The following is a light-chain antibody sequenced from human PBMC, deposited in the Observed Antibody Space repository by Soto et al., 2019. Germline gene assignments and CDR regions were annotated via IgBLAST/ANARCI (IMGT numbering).Light chain of an antibody. J-gene: IGLJ1*01. CDR2: EVS. V-gene: IGLV2-14*01. Sequence: QSALTQPASVSGSPGQSITISCTGTSSDVGGYNYVSWYQQHPGKAPKLIIYEVSNRPSGVSNRFSGFKSGNTASLTISGLQAEDEADYYCNSYTSKSTGVFGTGTKDTLL. CDR1: SSDVGGYNY. CDR3: NSYTSKSTGV.